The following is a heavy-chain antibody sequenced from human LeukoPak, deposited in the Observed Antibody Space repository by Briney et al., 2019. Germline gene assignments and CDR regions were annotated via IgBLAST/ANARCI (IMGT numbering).Heavy chain of an antibody. CDR1: GFTFSSYG. V-gene: IGHV3-30*18. Sequence: VGSPRLSCAASGFTFSSYGMHWVRQAPGKGLEWVALISYDEIKKYYGDSVKGRFTISRDNSKNTLYLQMNSLRAEDSAVYYCAKTGSSWSTFDYWGQGTLVTVSS. J-gene: IGHJ4*02. D-gene: IGHD6-13*01. CDR2: ISYDEIKK. CDR3: AKTGSSWSTFDY.